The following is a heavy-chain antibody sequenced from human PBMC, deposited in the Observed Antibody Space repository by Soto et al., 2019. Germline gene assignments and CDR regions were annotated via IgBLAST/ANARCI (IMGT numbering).Heavy chain of an antibody. CDR3: ARDWESTVSTWSFGAF. J-gene: IGHJ4*02. Sequence: QVQLVQSGAEVKKPGSSVKVSCKASGGTFSPYTVNWVRQAPGQGLEWRGRIIPFLGVTNYAQKFQARVTLTAYTSTTTAYMELSGLRFEDTAVYYCARDWESTVSTWSFGAFWGRGTLVTVSS. D-gene: IGHD3-10*01. CDR1: GGTFSPYT. V-gene: IGHV1-69*08. CDR2: IIPFLGVT.